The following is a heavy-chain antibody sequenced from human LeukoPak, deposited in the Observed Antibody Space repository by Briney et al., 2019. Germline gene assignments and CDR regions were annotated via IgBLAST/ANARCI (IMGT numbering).Heavy chain of an antibody. Sequence: SETLSLTCTVSGGSISSSSYYWGWIRQPPGKGLEWIGSMYYRGGTYYSPSLKTRVTISVDTSKNQFSLKLSSVTAAATAVYYCARDSLYCSSTNCYRFDSWGQGTLVTVSS. CDR2: MYYRGGT. V-gene: IGHV4-39*02. D-gene: IGHD2-2*01. CDR3: ARDSLYCSSTNCYRFDS. J-gene: IGHJ4*02. CDR1: GGSISSSSYY.